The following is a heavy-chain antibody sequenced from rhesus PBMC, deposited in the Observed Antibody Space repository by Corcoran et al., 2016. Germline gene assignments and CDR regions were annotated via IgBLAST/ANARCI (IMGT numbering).Heavy chain of an antibody. V-gene: IGHV4-165*01. D-gene: IGHD6-25*01. CDR3: ARVSRGSWYYFDY. J-gene: IGHJ4*01. Sequence: QVQLQESGPGLVKPSETLSLTCAVSGGSFSAYYWGWIRQPPGKGLEWFCYISGSSVSPDYNPSLKSRVTLSVDTSKTQLSRKLSSVTAAGTAVYYCARVSRGSWYYFDYWGQGVLVTVSS. CDR1: GGSFSAYY. CDR2: ISGSSVSP.